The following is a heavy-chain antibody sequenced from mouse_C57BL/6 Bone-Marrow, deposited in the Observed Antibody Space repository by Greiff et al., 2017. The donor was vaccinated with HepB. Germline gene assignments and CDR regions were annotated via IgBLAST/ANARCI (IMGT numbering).Heavy chain of an antibody. V-gene: IGHV5-6*01. D-gene: IGHD1-1*01. CDR2: ISSGGSYT. CDR3: ARHEYYGLDY. J-gene: IGHJ2*01. Sequence: EVQLQESGGDLVKPGGSLKLSCAASGFTFSSYGMSWVRQTPDKRLEWVATISSGGSYTYYPDSVKGRFTISRDNAKNTLYLQMSSLKSEYTAMYYCARHEYYGLDYWGQGTTLTVSS. CDR1: GFTFSSYG.